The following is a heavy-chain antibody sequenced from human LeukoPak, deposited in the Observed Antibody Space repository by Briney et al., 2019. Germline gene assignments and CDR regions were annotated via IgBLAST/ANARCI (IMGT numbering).Heavy chain of an antibody. CDR2: FYSTGST. J-gene: IGHJ4*02. CDR1: GGSISSYY. V-gene: IGHV4-4*07. D-gene: IGHD1-26*01. CDR3: ARDQYSGSLDY. Sequence: SETLSLTCTVSGGSISSYYWTWIRQPAGKGLEWIGRFYSTGSTNYNPSLKSRVTMSVDTSKNQFSLKLSSVTAADTAVYYCARDQYSGSLDYWGQGALVTVSS.